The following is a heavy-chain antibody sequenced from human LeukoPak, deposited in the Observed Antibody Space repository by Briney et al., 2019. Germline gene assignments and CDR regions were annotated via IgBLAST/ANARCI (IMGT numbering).Heavy chain of an antibody. D-gene: IGHD3-10*01. CDR1: GFTFSSYA. CDR2: ISGSRGST. J-gene: IGHJ4*02. Sequence: GGSLRLSCAASGFTFSSYAMSWVRQAPGKGLEWVSAISGSRGSTYYADSVKGRFTISRDNSKNTLYLQMNSLRAEDTAVYYCAKDRPPYYGSGSYPYYFDYWGQGTLVTVSS. CDR3: AKDRPPYYGSGSYPYYFDY. V-gene: IGHV3-23*01.